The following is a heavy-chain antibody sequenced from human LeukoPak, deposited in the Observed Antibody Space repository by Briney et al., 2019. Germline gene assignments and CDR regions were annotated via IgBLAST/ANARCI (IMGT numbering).Heavy chain of an antibody. CDR2: INTDGSST. D-gene: IGHD5-12*01. V-gene: IGHV3-74*01. CDR1: GFTFSSYW. CDR3: AAKGNGYTGTYVFAH. J-gene: IGHJ5*02. Sequence: GGSLRLSCAASGFTFSSYWMHWVRQAPGKGLVWVSHINTDGSSTSYADSVKGRFTISRDNAKNTLYLQMNSLRAEDTAVYYCAAKGNGYTGTYVFAHWGRGTLVTVSS.